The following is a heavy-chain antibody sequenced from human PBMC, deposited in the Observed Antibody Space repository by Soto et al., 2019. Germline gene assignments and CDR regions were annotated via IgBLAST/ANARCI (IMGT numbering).Heavy chain of an antibody. D-gene: IGHD3-22*01. CDR2: IIPIFGTA. J-gene: IGHJ4*02. V-gene: IGHV1-69*13. CDR3: SYYYDSSGYYYEEYFDY. CDR1: GGTFNSYA. Sequence: SVKVSCKASGGTFNSYAISWVRQAPGQGLEWMGGIIPIFGTANYAQKFQGRVTITADESTSTAYMELSSLRSEDTAVYYCSYYYDSSGYYYEEYFDYWGQGTLVTVSS.